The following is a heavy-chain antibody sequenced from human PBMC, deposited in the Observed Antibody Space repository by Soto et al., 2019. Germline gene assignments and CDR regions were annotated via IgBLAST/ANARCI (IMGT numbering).Heavy chain of an antibody. Sequence: QGQLVQSGGEVKKPGASVKVSCKACGYTFTRYGISWVRQAPGQGLEWMGWISGYNGDTKYAQKFQGRVTMTVDTSTTTAYMELRSLTSDDRAVYYCAKNGQPPYYYYGMDVWGQGTTVTVSS. D-gene: IGHD2-8*01. J-gene: IGHJ6*02. V-gene: IGHV1-18*01. CDR3: AKNGQPPYYYYGMDV. CDR2: ISGYNGDT. CDR1: GYTFTRYG.